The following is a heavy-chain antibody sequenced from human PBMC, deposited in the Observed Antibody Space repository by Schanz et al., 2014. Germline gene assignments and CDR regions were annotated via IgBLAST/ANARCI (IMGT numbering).Heavy chain of an antibody. J-gene: IGHJ4*02. CDR1: GFTFSSYA. CDR2: ISASGGST. CDR3: ARANYRRKINFDY. Sequence: EVQLVESGGGFVQPGGSLGLSCAASGFTFSSYAMSWVRQAPGKGLEWVSTISASGGSTYYADSVKGRFTISRDNAKNSLYLQMNSLRAEDTAVYYCARANYRRKINFDYWGRGTLVTVSS. D-gene: IGHD3-10*01. V-gene: IGHV3-23*04.